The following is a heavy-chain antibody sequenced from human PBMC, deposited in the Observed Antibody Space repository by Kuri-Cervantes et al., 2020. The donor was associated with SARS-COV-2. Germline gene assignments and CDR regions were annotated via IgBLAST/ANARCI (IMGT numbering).Heavy chain of an antibody. Sequence: ASVKVSCKASGYTFTSYGISWVRQAPGQGLEWMGWISAYNGNTNYAQKLQGRVTMTTDTSTSTAYMELSSLRSADTAVYYCARGGLRYFDWLPDQDYFDYWGQGTLVTVSS. CDR3: ARGGLRYFDWLPDQDYFDY. CDR1: GYTFTSYG. CDR2: ISAYNGNT. V-gene: IGHV1-18*01. J-gene: IGHJ4*02. D-gene: IGHD3-9*01.